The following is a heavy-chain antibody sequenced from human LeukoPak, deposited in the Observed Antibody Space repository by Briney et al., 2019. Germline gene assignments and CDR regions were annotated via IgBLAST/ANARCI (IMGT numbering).Heavy chain of an antibody. CDR3: VRDAGRSGYYEVDY. CDR2: ISSSSSTI. J-gene: IGHJ4*02. CDR1: GFTFSSYS. V-gene: IGHV3-48*01. Sequence: GGSLRLSCAASGFTFSSYSMNWVRQAPGKGLEWVSYISSSSSTIYYADSVKGRFTISRGNAKNSLYLQMNSLRAEDTAVYYCVRDAGRSGYYEVDYWGQGTLVTVSS. D-gene: IGHD3-22*01.